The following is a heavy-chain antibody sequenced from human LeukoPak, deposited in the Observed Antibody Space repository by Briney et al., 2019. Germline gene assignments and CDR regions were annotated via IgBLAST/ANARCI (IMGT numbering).Heavy chain of an antibody. CDR3: ARSGTTTKRGAFDI. J-gene: IGHJ3*02. D-gene: IGHD1-7*01. V-gene: IGHV4-39*07. CDR2: IYYSGST. Sequence: SETLSLTCTVSGGSLISSDHYWGWIRQPPGKGLEWIGYIYYSGSTYYNPSLKSRVSISHDTSNNYSSLSLRSVTAADAAVYYCARSGTTTKRGAFDIWGQGTMVTVSS. CDR1: GGSLISSDHY.